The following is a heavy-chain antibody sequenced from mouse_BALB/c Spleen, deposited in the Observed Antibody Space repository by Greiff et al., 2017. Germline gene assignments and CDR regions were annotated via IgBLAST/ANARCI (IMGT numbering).Heavy chain of an antibody. J-gene: IGHJ4*01. D-gene: IGHD2-3*01. V-gene: IGHV1-77*01. CDR1: GYTFTDYV. Sequence: VKVVESGPELVKPGASVKMSCKASGYTFTDYVISWVKQRTGQGLEWIGEIYPGSGSTYYNEKFKGKATLTADKSSNTAYMQLSSLTSEDSAVYFCARHDGYPYYAMDYWGQGTSVTVSS. CDR2: IYPGSGST. CDR3: ARHDGYPYYAMDY.